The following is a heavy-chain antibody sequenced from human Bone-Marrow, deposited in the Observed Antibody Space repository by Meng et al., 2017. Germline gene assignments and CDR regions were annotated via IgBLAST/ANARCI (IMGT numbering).Heavy chain of an antibody. CDR3: VRAIATRPDVFDY. CDR2: IYYSGST. CDR1: GGSISRGNHY. J-gene: IGHJ4*02. Sequence: QVMPHGSGHGLVKPFKTLSLTCTGSGGSISRGNHYWSWIRKHPGKGLEYIGYIYYSGSTYYNPSLKSRVIISVDTSKNQFSLRLNSVTAADTAVYYCVRAIATRPDVFDYWGQGTLVTVSS. D-gene: IGHD6-6*01. V-gene: IGHV4-31*03.